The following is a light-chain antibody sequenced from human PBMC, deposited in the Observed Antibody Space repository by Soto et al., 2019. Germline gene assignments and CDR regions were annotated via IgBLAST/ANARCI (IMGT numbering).Light chain of an antibody. J-gene: IGKJ1*01. CDR2: DAS. Sequence: DIQMTQSPSTLSASVGDRVTITCRASHSISSWLAWYQQKPGKAPKLLIYDASSLESGVPSRFRGSGSGTEFTLTISSLQPDDFATYYCQQYNSYWTFGQGTKVDI. CDR1: HSISSW. V-gene: IGKV1-5*01. CDR3: QQYNSYWT.